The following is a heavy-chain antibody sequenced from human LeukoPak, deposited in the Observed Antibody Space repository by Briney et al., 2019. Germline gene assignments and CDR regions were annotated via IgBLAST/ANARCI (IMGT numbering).Heavy chain of an antibody. CDR3: ARDLWELHTYYYYGMDV. V-gene: IGHV3-21*01. Sequence: PGGSLRLSCAASGFTFSSYSMNWVRQAPGKGLEWVSSISSSSSYIYYADSVKGQFTISRDNAKNSLYLQMNSLRAEDTAVYYCARDLWELHTYYYYGMDVWGQGTTVTVSS. CDR2: ISSSSSYI. J-gene: IGHJ6*02. CDR1: GFTFSSYS. D-gene: IGHD1-26*01.